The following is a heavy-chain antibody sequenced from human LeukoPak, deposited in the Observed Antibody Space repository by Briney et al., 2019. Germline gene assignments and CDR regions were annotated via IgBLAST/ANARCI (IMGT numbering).Heavy chain of an antibody. V-gene: IGHV4-59*01. CDR2: IYYSWST. Sequence: PSETLSLTCTVSGGSISSYYWSWIRQPPPTGQELMGYIYYSWSTHYNPSPKSGVTISVDSSKNQCSLKLSSVTAADSAVYYCASTAHSPYYYDSSGSLYCFDPWGQGTLVTVSS. J-gene: IGHJ5*02. CDR1: GGSISSYY. CDR3: ASTAHSPYYYDSSGSLYCFDP. D-gene: IGHD3-22*01.